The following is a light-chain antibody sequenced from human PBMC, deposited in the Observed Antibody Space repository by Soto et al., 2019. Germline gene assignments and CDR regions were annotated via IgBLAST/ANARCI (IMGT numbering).Light chain of an antibody. CDR2: DAS. CDR3: QQRSNWPPIT. CDR1: QSVKTS. J-gene: IGKJ5*01. Sequence: EIVLTQSPATLSLSPGERATLSCSASQSVKTSLVWYQHRPGQAPRVLIYDASHRATGIPARFSGSGSGTDFTLTISSLEPEDAALYYCQQRSNWPPITFGQGTRLEIK. V-gene: IGKV3-11*01.